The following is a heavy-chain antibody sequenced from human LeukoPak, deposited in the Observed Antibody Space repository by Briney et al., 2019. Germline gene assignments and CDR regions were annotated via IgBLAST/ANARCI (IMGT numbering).Heavy chain of an antibody. CDR3: ARGSSTSSQD. J-gene: IGHJ4*02. Sequence: LXGGSXRXXCAASGFTFSSYSMNWVRQAPGKGLEWVSYISSSSSTIYYADSVKGRFTISRDNAKNSLYLQMNSLRAEDTAVYYCARGSSTSSQDWGQGTLVTVSS. CDR2: ISSSSSTI. CDR1: GFTFSSYS. V-gene: IGHV3-48*04. D-gene: IGHD2-2*01.